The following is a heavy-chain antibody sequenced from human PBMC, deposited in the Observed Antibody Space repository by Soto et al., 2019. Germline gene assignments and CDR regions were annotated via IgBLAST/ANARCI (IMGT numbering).Heavy chain of an antibody. CDR2: IYYSGST. D-gene: IGHD3-22*01. Sequence: KPSETLSLTCTVSGGSISSGDYYWSWIRQPPGKGLEWIGYIYYSGSTYYNPSLKSRVTISVDTSKNQFSLKLSSVTAADTAVYYCARGPLTHYYDSSGNNWFDPWGQGTLVTVSS. V-gene: IGHV4-30-4*01. CDR1: GGSISSGDYY. CDR3: ARGPLTHYYDSSGNNWFDP. J-gene: IGHJ5*02.